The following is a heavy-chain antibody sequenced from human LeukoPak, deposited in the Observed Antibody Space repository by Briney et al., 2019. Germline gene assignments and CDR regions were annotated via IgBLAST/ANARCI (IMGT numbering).Heavy chain of an antibody. D-gene: IGHD2-2*01. V-gene: IGHV3-48*04. J-gene: IGHJ4*02. CDR2: ISSASGSI. CDR3: ARLPAYCSSTSCYYDY. CDR1: GFTFSSYS. Sequence: PGGSLRLSCAASGFTFSSYSMNWVRQAPGKGLEWVSYISSASGSIYYADSVKGRFTISRDNAKNSLFLQMNSLGAEDTAVYYCARLPAYCSSTSCYYDYWGQGTLVTVSS.